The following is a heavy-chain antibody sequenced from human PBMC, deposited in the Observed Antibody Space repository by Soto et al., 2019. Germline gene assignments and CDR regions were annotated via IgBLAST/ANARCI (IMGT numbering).Heavy chain of an antibody. CDR1: GFTFSSYA. V-gene: IGHV3-23*01. CDR2: ISGSGVST. J-gene: IGHJ4*02. D-gene: IGHD5-18*01. Sequence: GGSLRLSCAASGFTFSSYAMSWVRQAPGKGLEWVSAISGSGVSTYYADSVKGRFTISRDNSKNTLYLQMNSLRTEDTAVYYGAADRCSYLHWGQGPLVTVSS. CDR3: AADRCSYLH.